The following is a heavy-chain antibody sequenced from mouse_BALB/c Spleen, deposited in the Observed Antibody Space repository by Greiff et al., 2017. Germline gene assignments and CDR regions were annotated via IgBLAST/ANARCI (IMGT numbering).Heavy chain of an antibody. D-gene: IGHD1-1*01. CDR2: ISYSGST. CDR1: GYSITSDYA. J-gene: IGHJ2*01. CDR3: ARRGSSPFDY. Sequence: DVQLQESGPGLVKPSQSLSLTCTVTGYSITSDYAWNWIRQFPGNKLEWMGYISYSGSTSYNPSLKSRISITRDTSKNQFFLQLNSVTTEDTATYYCARRGSSPFDYWGQGTTLTVSS. V-gene: IGHV3-2*02.